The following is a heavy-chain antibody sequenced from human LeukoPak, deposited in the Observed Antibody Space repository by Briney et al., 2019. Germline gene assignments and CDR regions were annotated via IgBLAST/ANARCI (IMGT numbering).Heavy chain of an antibody. CDR2: ISSSGSNI. D-gene: IGHD6-19*01. CDR3: ARDRDFLGSGWSNSFDY. V-gene: IGHV3-48*03. Sequence: PGGSLRLSCAASGFTFSSYEMNWVRQAPGKGLEWVSYISSSGSNIYYAASVKGRFTISRDNAKNSLYLQMNSLRAEDTAVYYCARDRDFLGSGWSNSFDYWGQGTLVTVSS. CDR1: GFTFSSYE. J-gene: IGHJ4*02.